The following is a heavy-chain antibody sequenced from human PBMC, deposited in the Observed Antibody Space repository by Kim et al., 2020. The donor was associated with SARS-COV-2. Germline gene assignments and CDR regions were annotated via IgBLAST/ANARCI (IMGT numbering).Heavy chain of an antibody. CDR1: GGSFSSFT. V-gene: IGHV1-69*02. Sequence: SVKVSCKASGGSFSSFTVSWVRQAPGQGLEWMGRIIPIMNMANYAQNFQGRVTITADKSTSTVYMELNNLRSEDTAVYYCARGGSYGISGFLDNWFDPWGQGTLVTVSS. J-gene: IGHJ5*02. CDR2: IIPIMNMA. D-gene: IGHD5-18*01. CDR3: ARGGSYGISGFLDNWFDP.